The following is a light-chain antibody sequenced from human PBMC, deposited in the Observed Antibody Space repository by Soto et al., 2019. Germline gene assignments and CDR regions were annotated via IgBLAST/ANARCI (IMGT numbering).Light chain of an antibody. V-gene: IGKV1-5*03. CDR1: QSISNW. CDR2: FAS. J-gene: IGKJ4*01. CDR3: QQYDTSPLT. Sequence: DTQMTQSPSTLSASVGDRVTITCRASQSISNWLAWYQQKSGKAPNLLIYFASALQSGVPSRFSGSGSGTEFTLTISSLQPDDIATYYCQQYDTSPLTFGGGTKVEIK.